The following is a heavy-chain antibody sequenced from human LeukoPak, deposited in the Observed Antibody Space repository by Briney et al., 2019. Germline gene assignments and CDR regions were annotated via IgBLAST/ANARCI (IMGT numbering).Heavy chain of an antibody. CDR1: GYTFTSYG. J-gene: IGHJ4*02. D-gene: IGHD1-26*01. Sequence: ASVKVSCKASGYTFTSYGISWVRQAPGQGLEWMGWISAYNGDTNYAQKLQGRVTMTTDTSTSTAYMELRSLRSDDTAVYYCARAARGQYWETFDYWGQGTLVTVSS. CDR3: ARAARGQYWETFDY. V-gene: IGHV1-18*01. CDR2: ISAYNGDT.